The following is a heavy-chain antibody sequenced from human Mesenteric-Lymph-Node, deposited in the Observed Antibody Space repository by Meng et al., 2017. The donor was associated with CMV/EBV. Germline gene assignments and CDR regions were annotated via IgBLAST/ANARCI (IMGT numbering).Heavy chain of an antibody. V-gene: IGHV3-7*03. J-gene: IGHJ3*01. D-gene: IGHD3-3*01. CDR2: IKEDGSET. Sequence: GGSLRLSCAASGFTFSNYWMNWVRQVPGKGLEWVANIKEDGSETKDVDSLKGRFTISRDNARNSLYLQMNSLRAEDTAVYYCARDEALMTIIGVVSRPAAFHVWGQGTMVTVSS. CDR1: GFTFSNYW. CDR3: ARDEALMTIIGVVSRPAAFHV.